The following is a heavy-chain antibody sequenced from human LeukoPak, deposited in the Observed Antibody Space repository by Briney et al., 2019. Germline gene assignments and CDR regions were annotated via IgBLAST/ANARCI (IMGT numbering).Heavy chain of an antibody. J-gene: IGHJ4*02. CDR3: ARGASGYDIFDY. V-gene: IGHV4-34*01. CDR1: GGSFSGYY. CDR2: INHSGST. Sequence: SETLSLTCAVYGGSFSGYYWSWIRQPPGKGLEWMGEINHSGSTNYNPSLKSRVTISVDTSKNQFSLKLSSVTAADTAVYYCARGASGYDIFDYWGQGTLVTVSS. D-gene: IGHD5-12*01.